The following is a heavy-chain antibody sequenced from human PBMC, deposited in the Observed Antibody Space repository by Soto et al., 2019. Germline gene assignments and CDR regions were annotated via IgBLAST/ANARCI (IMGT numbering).Heavy chain of an antibody. Sequence: GGSLRLSCVASGFSFSSYGMHWVRQAPGKGLEWVAVISYDGGDKHYADSVKGRFIISRDNSKNTVDLQMNSLRGEDTAVYYCAKDTDVVGAAYKFDYWGQGTLVTVSS. D-gene: IGHD1-26*01. J-gene: IGHJ4*02. CDR3: AKDTDVVGAAYKFDY. CDR2: ISYDGGDK. CDR1: GFSFSSYG. V-gene: IGHV3-30*18.